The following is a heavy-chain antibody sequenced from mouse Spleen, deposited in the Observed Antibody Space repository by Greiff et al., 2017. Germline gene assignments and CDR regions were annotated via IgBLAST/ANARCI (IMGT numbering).Heavy chain of an antibody. CDR2: FYPGSGSI. Sequence: QVQLKQSGAELVKPGASVKLSCKASGYTFTEYTIHWVKQRSGQGLEWIGWFYPGSGSIKYNEKFKDKATLTADKSSSTVYMELSRLTSEDSAVYFCARHGNYDGYYPYYFDYWGQGTTLTVSS. CDR3: ARHGNYDGYYPYYFDY. D-gene: IGHD2-3*01. CDR1: GYTFTEYT. V-gene: IGHV1-62-2*01. J-gene: IGHJ2*01.